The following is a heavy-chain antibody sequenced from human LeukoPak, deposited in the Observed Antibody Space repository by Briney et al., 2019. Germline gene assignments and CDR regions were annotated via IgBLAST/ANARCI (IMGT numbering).Heavy chain of an antibody. CDR1: GVSFSSFF. Sequence: PSDTLSLTCTVSGVSFSSFFWSWIRQPPGKGLEFIGYINNRRGTKINPSLASRVTISLGTPQNQFHLRLQSVTAADTAVYYCARLSGGGGNLLDSWGQGALLTVSS. CDR3: ARLSGGGGNLLDS. D-gene: IGHD4-23*01. J-gene: IGHJ4*02. V-gene: IGHV4-59*08. CDR2: INNRRGT.